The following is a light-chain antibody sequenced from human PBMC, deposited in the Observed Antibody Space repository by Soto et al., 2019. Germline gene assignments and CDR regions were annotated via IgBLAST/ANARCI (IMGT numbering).Light chain of an antibody. Sequence: AIQLTQSPSSLSASVGDRVTITCRASQGISSALAWYQQKPGKASKLLIYDASSLESGVPSRFSGSGSGTDFTLTISSLQHEDFATYYCQQFNSYPVFDGGTKMEIK. V-gene: IGKV1-13*02. CDR1: QGISSA. J-gene: IGKJ4*01. CDR2: DAS. CDR3: QQFNSYPV.